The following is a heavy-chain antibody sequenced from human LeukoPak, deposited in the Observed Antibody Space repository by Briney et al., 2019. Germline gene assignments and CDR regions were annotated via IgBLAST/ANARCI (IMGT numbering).Heavy chain of an antibody. CDR2: INAGNGNT. V-gene: IGHV1-3*01. D-gene: IGHD2-15*01. J-gene: IGHJ6*02. CDR1: GYTFTSYA. CDR3: ARERVVAATPPYCYYGMDV. Sequence: GASVKVSCKASGYTFTSYAMHWVRQAPGQRLEWMGWINAGNGNTKYSQKFQGRVTITRDTSASTAYIELSSLRSEDTAVYYCARERVVAATPPYCYYGMDVWGQGTTVTVSS.